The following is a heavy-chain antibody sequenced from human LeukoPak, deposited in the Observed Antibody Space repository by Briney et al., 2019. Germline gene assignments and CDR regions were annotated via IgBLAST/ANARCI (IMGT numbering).Heavy chain of an antibody. V-gene: IGHV6-1*01. Sequence: SQTLSLTCAISGDSVSGSPAVWNWIRQSPSRGLEWLGRAYYRSKWYIDYAVSVNGRITITPDTSKNQFSLQLNSVTPEDTAVYYCASGAVRGNTNFDYWGQGTIVTVSS. D-gene: IGHD3-10*01. CDR2: AYYRSKWYI. CDR3: ASGAVRGNTNFDY. J-gene: IGHJ4*02. CDR1: GDSVSGSPAV.